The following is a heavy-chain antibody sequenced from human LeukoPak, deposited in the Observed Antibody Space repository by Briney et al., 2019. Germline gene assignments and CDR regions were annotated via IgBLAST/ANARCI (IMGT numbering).Heavy chain of an antibody. Sequence: GGSLRLSCAASGISFRSYGMHWVRQAPGKGLEWVTFIWYDASNKYYAESVKGRFTISRDNSRNTVFLQMNSLRAEDTAIYYCATDISTHYFGSWGQGTLVTVSS. D-gene: IGHD3-9*01. J-gene: IGHJ4*02. V-gene: IGHV3-30*02. CDR1: GISFRSYG. CDR3: ATDISTHYFGS. CDR2: IWYDASNK.